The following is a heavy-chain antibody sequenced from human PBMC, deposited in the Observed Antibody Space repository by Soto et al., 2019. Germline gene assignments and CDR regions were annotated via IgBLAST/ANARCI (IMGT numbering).Heavy chain of an antibody. D-gene: IGHD3-9*01. CDR1: GFTFSSYG. J-gene: IGHJ4*02. CDR2: IWYDGSNK. CDR3: ARDRVYYDILTGYSEDLWDY. V-gene: IGHV3-33*01. Sequence: PGGSLRLSCAASGFTFSSYGMHWVRQAPGKGLEWVAVIWYDGSNKYYADSVKGRFTISRDNSKNTLYLQMNSLRAEDTAVYYCARDRVYYDILTGYSEDLWDYWGQGTLVTVSS.